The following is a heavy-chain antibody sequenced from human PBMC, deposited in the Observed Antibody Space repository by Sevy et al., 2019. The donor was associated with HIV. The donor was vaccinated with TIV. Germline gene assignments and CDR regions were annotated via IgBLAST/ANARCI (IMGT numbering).Heavy chain of an antibody. D-gene: IGHD2-15*01. Sequence: GGSLRLSCAASGFTFSSYSMNWVRQAPGKGLEWVSYISGSSSTIYYADSVKGRFTISRDNAKNSLYLQMNSLRDEDTAVYYCASDLVVVAAFDDAFDIWGQGTMVTVSS. J-gene: IGHJ3*02. CDR1: GFTFSSYS. CDR2: ISGSSSTI. CDR3: ASDLVVVAAFDDAFDI. V-gene: IGHV3-48*02.